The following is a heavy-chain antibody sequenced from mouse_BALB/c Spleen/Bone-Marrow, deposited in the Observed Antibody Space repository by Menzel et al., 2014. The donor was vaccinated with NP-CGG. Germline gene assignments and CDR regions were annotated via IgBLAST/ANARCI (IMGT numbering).Heavy chain of an antibody. CDR2: INPNNGGT. D-gene: IGHD1-1*01. CDR3: AITPRYWYFDV. V-gene: IGHV1-18*01. J-gene: IGHJ1*01. Sequence: DVKLVESGPELVKPGATVKISCKTSGYTFTEYTMHWVKQSHGKSLEWIGGINPNNGGTSYNQKFKGKATLTVDKSSSTAYMELRSLTSEDSAVYYCAITPRYWYFDVWGAGTTVTVSS. CDR1: GYTFTEYT.